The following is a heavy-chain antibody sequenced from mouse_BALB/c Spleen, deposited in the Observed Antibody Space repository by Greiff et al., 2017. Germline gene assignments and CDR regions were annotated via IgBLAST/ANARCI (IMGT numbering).Heavy chain of an antibody. V-gene: IGHV1-5*01. J-gene: IGHJ4*01. Sequence: EVQLQQSGTVLARPGASVKMSCKASGYSFTSYWMHWVKQRPGQGLEWIGAIYPGNSDTSYNQKFKGKAKLTAVTSASTAYMELSSLTNEDSAVYYCTRSGTMITANYYAMDYWGQGTSVTVSS. CDR3: TRSGTMITANYYAMDY. CDR2: IYPGNSDT. D-gene: IGHD2-4*01. CDR1: GYSFTSYW.